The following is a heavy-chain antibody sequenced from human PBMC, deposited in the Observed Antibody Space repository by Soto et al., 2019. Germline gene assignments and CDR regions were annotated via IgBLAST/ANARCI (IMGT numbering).Heavy chain of an antibody. CDR1: GYTFTSYG. J-gene: IGHJ4*02. CDR2: ISAYNGNT. Sequence: ASVKVSCKASGYTFTSYGISWVRQAPGQGLEWMGWISAYNGNTNYAQKLQGRVTMTTDTSTSTAYMELRSLRSDDTAVYYCARGIPHFGVVTHIGPFAYWGQGTLVTVSS. D-gene: IGHD3-3*01. V-gene: IGHV1-18*01. CDR3: ARGIPHFGVVTHIGPFAY.